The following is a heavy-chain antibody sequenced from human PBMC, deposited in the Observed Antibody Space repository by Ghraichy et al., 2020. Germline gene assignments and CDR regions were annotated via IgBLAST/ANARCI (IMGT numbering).Heavy chain of an antibody. CDR3: AKDGGLVRHYGGDY. V-gene: IGHV3-48*01. CDR2: ISSSSSTI. CDR1: GFTFSSYS. D-gene: IGHD3-16*01. Sequence: GGSLRLSCAASGFTFSSYSMNWVRQAPGKGLEWVSYISSSSSTIYYADSVKGRFTISRDNAKNSLYLQMNSLRAEDTAVYYCAKDGGLVRHYGGDYWGQGTLVTVSS. J-gene: IGHJ4*02.